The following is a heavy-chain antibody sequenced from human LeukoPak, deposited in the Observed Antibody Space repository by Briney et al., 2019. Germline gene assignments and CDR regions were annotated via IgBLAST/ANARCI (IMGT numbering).Heavy chain of an antibody. CDR1: GYSISSGYY. V-gene: IGHV4-38-2*01. J-gene: IGHJ4*02. CDR3: ARQDSSGAGYFDH. Sequence: SETLSLTCAVPGYSISSGYYWGWIRQPPGKGPEWIGSMYHSGNTYYNPSLKSRVTISVDTSKNQLSLKLTSVTAADTAVYFCARQDSSGAGYFDHWGQGTLVTVSS. CDR2: MYHSGNT. D-gene: IGHD6-19*01.